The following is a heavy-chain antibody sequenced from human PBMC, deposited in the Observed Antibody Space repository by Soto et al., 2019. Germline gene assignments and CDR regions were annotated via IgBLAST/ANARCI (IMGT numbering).Heavy chain of an antibody. J-gene: IGHJ6*02. V-gene: IGHV1-2*02. CDR3: ASDGYGYGGIYYLGMDV. CDR2: INPNSGGT. Sequence: QVQLVQSGAEVKKPGASVKVSCKASGYTFTGHYIYWVRQAPGQGLEWMGWINPNSGGTNYAQKFQGRVTMTRDTSISTAYMELSRLRSDDTAVYYCASDGYGYGGIYYLGMDVWGQGTTVTVS. CDR1: GYTFTGHY. D-gene: IGHD5-12*01.